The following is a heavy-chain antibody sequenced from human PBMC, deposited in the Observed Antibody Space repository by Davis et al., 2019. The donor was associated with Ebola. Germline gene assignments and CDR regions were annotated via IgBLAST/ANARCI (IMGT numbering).Heavy chain of an antibody. J-gene: IGHJ6*02. CDR3: TTDRNWNIHGFSGGMDV. V-gene: IGHV3-15*01. CDR2: IKSKTDGGTT. D-gene: IGHD1/OR15-1a*01. Sequence: PGGSLRLSCAASGFTFSNAWMSWVRQAPGKGLEWVGRIKSKTDGGTTDYAAPVKGRFTISRDDSKNTLYLQMNSLKTEDTAVYYCTTDRNWNIHGFSGGMDVWGQGTTVTVSS. CDR1: GFTFSNAW.